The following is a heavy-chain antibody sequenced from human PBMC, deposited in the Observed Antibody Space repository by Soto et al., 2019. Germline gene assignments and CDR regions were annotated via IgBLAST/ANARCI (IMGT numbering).Heavy chain of an antibody. CDR2: ISGSGGSK. J-gene: IGHJ6*03. D-gene: IGHD2-2*01. Sequence: PGGSLRLSCAASGFTFSSYAMSWVRQAPGKGLEWVSAISGSGGSKYYADSVKGRFTISRDNSKNTLYLQMNSLRAEDTAVYYCAKDHWGLGPRYCSSTSCGYNYYYYYMDVWGQGTTVTVSS. CDR1: GFTFSSYA. V-gene: IGHV3-23*01. CDR3: AKDHWGLGPRYCSSTSCGYNYYYYYMDV.